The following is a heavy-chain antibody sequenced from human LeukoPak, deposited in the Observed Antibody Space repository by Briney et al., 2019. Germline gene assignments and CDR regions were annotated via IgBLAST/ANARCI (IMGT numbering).Heavy chain of an antibody. CDR2: ISAYNGNT. Sequence: ASVXXXCKASGYTFTSYGISWVRQAPGQGGEGMGWISAYNGNTNYAQKLQGRVTMNTDTSTSKAYMELRSLRSDDTAVYYCARRYYGSGSYQPWGQGTLVTVSS. V-gene: IGHV1-18*01. J-gene: IGHJ4*02. CDR3: ARRYYGSGSYQP. D-gene: IGHD3-10*01. CDR1: GYTFTSYG.